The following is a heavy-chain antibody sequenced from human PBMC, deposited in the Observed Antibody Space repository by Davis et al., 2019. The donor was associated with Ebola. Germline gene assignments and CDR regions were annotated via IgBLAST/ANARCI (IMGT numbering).Heavy chain of an antibody. CDR1: GFTFSSYW. CDR2: IKQDGSEE. V-gene: IGHV3-7*03. J-gene: IGHJ4*02. CDR3: ASEGYFDY. Sequence: PGGSLRLSCEASGFTFSSYWMTWVRQAPGKGLEWVATIKQDGSEEYYVDSVKGRFTISRDNAKNSLYLQMNSLRVEDTAVYYCASEGYFDYWGQGTLVTVSS.